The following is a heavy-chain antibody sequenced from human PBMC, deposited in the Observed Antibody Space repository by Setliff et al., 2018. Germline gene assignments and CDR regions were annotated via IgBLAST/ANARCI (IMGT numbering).Heavy chain of an antibody. V-gene: IGHV1-69*06. CDR1: GYTFTAYY. Sequence: SVKVSCKASGYTFTAYYMHWVRQAPGQGLEWMGGIILIFDRTKYAQKFRGRVTITADKSTSTAYMELSSLKSEDTALYYCARDALYDSNDRNSYYGNWLDPWGQGTLVTVSS. CDR3: ARDALYDSNDRNSYYGNWLDP. D-gene: IGHD3-22*01. CDR2: IILIFDRT. J-gene: IGHJ5*02.